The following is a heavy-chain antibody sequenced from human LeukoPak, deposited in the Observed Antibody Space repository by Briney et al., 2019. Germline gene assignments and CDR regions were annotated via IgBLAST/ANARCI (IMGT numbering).Heavy chain of an antibody. Sequence: GGSLRLSCAASGFTFSSYAMSWVRQAPGKWLESVLAISGIGGSTYYADSVKGRFTISRENSKNTLYLQMNSLRAEDTAVSYYAKDHYDILTGYHLRDAFDIWGQGTMVTVSS. D-gene: IGHD3-9*01. J-gene: IGHJ3*02. CDR1: GFTFSSYA. V-gene: IGHV3-23*01. CDR3: AKDHYDILTGYHLRDAFDI. CDR2: ISGIGGST.